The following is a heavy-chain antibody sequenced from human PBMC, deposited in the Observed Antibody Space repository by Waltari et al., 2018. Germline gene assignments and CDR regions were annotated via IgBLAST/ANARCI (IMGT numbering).Heavy chain of an antibody. D-gene: IGHD2-15*01. CDR1: GDSISSSSYD. V-gene: IGHV4-39*01. Sequence: QLQLQESGPGLVKASETLSLTCTVSGDSISSSSYDWGWVRQHPGKGLEWIGNMYYSGSTYYNPSLKSRVTISGDTSKSQFSLKLSSVTAADTSMYYCVRHARTTSGGKHFDHWGQGMLVIVSP. CDR2: MYYSGST. J-gene: IGHJ4*02. CDR3: VRHARTTSGGKHFDH.